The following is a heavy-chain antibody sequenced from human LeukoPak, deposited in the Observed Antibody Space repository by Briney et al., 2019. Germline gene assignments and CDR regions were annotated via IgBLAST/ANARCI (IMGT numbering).Heavy chain of an antibody. CDR1: GGSISSYY. CDR2: INHSGST. D-gene: IGHD5-18*01. Sequence: PSETLSLTCTVSGGSISSYYWSWIRQPPGKGLEWIGQINHSGSTNYNPSLKSRVTISVDTSKNQFSLKLSSVTAADTAVYYCARGRYRFDPWGQGTLVTVSS. V-gene: IGHV4-34*01. J-gene: IGHJ5*02. CDR3: ARGRYRFDP.